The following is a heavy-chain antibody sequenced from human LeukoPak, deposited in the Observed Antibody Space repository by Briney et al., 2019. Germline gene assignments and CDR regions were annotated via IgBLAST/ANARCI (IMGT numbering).Heavy chain of an antibody. Sequence: GASVKVSCKASGYTFTLYYIHWVRQAPGQGLEWVGWLNPNNGDTNFAQSFQGRVTMTRDTSINTAYMEVSRLRSDATVLYYCARAHNSDVNSLDYWGQGTLVTVSS. J-gene: IGHJ4*02. D-gene: IGHD1-20*01. CDR2: LNPNNGDT. CDR1: GYTFTLYY. V-gene: IGHV1-2*02. CDR3: ARAHNSDVNSLDY.